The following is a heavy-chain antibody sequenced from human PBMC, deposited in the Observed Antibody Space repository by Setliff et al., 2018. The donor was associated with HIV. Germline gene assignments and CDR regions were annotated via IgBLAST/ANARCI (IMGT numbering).Heavy chain of an antibody. D-gene: IGHD3-16*01. Sequence: VKVSCKASGYTFTDRFITWFQQAPGKGLEWMGRRYPRGDGTIYAERFRGRLTFTADTSTHTGYMQLDNLKSEDTAMYFCAAGPFNWGQYFWGHGTLVTVSS. V-gene: IGHV1-69-2*01. CDR3: AAGPFNWGQYF. CDR2: RYPRGDGT. CDR1: GYTFTDRF. J-gene: IGHJ4*01.